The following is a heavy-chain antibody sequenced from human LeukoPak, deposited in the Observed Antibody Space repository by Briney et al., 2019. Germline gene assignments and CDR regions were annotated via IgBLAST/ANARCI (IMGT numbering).Heavy chain of an antibody. Sequence: PSQTLSLTCAVSGGSISSGGYSWSWIRQPPGKGLEWIGYIYHSGSTYYNPSLKSRVTISVDRSKNQFSLKPSSVTAADTAVYYCARYGGVKGFDWGQGTLVTVSS. V-gene: IGHV4-30-2*01. CDR3: ARYGGVKGFD. J-gene: IGHJ4*02. CDR1: GGSISSGGYS. CDR2: IYHSGST. D-gene: IGHD3-16*01.